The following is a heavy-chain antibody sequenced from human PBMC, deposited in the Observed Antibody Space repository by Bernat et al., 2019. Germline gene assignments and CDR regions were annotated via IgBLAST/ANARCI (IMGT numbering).Heavy chain of an antibody. CDR3: AREEGIAVAGIFNYYYGMDV. V-gene: IGHV1-2*04. D-gene: IGHD6-19*01. J-gene: IGHJ6*02. CDR1: GYTFTGYY. CDR2: INPNSGGT. Sequence: QVQLVQSGAEVKKPVASVKVSCKASGYTFTGYYMHWVRQAPGQGLEWMGWINPNSGGTNYTQKFQGWVTMTRDTSISTAYMELSRLRSDDTAVYYCAREEGIAVAGIFNYYYGMDVWGQGTTVTVSS.